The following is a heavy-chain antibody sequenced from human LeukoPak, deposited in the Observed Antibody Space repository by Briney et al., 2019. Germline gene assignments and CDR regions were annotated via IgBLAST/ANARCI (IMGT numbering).Heavy chain of an antibody. D-gene: IGHD3-3*01. CDR1: GGSFSGYY. CDR2: INHSGST. V-gene: IGHV4-34*01. CDR3: ARHQGITIFGVVRKGSGYYMDV. J-gene: IGHJ6*03. Sequence: SETLSLTCAVYGGSFSGYYWSWIRQPPGKGLEWIGEINHSGSTNYNPSLKSRVTISVDTSKNQFSLKLSSVTAADTAVYYCARHQGITIFGVVRKGSGYYMDVWGKGTTVTVSS.